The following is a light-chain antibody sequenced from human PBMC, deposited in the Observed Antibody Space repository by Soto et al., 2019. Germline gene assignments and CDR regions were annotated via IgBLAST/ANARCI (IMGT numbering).Light chain of an antibody. V-gene: IGKV3D-15*01. Sequence: DIVLTQSPGTLSLSPGERATLSCSASQSVGSIYLAWYQQKPGQAPRLLIHGASNRASGIPDRFSGSGSGTEFTLTISSLQSDDFAVYYCQQYNNWPWTFGQGTKVDIK. CDR2: GAS. CDR1: QSVGSIY. J-gene: IGKJ1*01. CDR3: QQYNNWPWT.